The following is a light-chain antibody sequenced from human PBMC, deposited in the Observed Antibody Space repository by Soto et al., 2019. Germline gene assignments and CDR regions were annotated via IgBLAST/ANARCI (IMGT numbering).Light chain of an antibody. CDR1: QSISSY. J-gene: IGKJ1*01. CDR3: QQSYSAPRT. Sequence: IQMTQSQSSLSASVGDRVTITCRASQSISSYLNWYQQKPGKAPKLLIYAASSLQSGVPSRFSGSGSGTDFTLTINSLQPEDFATYYCQQSYSAPRTFGQGTKVDIK. V-gene: IGKV1-39*01. CDR2: AAS.